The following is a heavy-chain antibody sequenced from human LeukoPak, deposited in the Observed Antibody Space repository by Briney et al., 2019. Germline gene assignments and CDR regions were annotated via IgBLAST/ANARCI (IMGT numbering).Heavy chain of an antibody. D-gene: IGHD3-22*01. CDR1: GYTFTSYG. Sequence: ASVKVSCKATGYTFTSYGISWVRQAPGQGLEGMGWISAYYGNTNYVQKLKGRATLPTDTSTRTAYMELRSLRSDDTAVYYCARRGVTYYYDSSGYSGDAFDIWGQGTMVTVSS. V-gene: IGHV1-18*01. CDR3: ARRGVTYYYDSSGYSGDAFDI. CDR2: ISAYYGNT. J-gene: IGHJ3*02.